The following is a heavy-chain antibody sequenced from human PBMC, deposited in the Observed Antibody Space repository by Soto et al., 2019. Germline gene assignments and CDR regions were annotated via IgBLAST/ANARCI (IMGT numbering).Heavy chain of an antibody. Sequence: QVQLMQSGAEVKKPGASVRLSCKASGYTFTDYLISWVRQAPGQGLEWMGWINPNNGYTNYAQKAQGSVTLTTDTSSSTAYLNLRGLRSEDTAVYYCSRGNKAGKYTYYYYMDVWGKGAAVTVSS. D-gene: IGHD1-1*01. CDR3: SRGNKAGKYTYYYYMDV. CDR1: GYTFTDYL. CDR2: INPNNGYT. J-gene: IGHJ6*03. V-gene: IGHV1-18*01.